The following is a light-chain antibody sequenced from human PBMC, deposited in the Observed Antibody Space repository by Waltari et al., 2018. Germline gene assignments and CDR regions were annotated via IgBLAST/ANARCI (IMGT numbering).Light chain of an antibody. CDR1: SRDIGSYNL. CDR3: CSYAGSVI. Sequence: QSALTQPASVSGSPGQSITVSCTGTSRDIGSYNLVSWYQQYPGKAPKPMIYEVSKRPYGFSNRFSGSKSGNTASLTISGLQAEDEADYYCCSYAGSVIFGGGTKLTVL. CDR2: EVS. V-gene: IGLV2-23*02. J-gene: IGLJ2*01.